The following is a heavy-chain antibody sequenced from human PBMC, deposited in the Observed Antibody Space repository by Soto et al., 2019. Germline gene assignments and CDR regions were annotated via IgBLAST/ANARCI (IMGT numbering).Heavy chain of an antibody. D-gene: IGHD2-15*01. J-gene: IGHJ6*02. CDR3: ARMGFSGGGYLSYYYYGMDV. CDR1: GYSFSKYW. Sequence: EVHLVQSGAEVKESGESLKISCKGSGYSFSKYWIGWVRQMPGKGLEWMAIIYPDDSATRYSPSFQGQVTISADKSISTAYLQWSSLKASDTAMYYCARMGFSGGGYLSYYYYGMDVWSQGTTVTVSS. CDR2: IYPDDSAT. V-gene: IGHV5-51*03.